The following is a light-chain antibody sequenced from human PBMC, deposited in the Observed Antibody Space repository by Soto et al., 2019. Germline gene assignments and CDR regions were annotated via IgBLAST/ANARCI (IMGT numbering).Light chain of an antibody. CDR2: LEGSGSY. Sequence: QSVLTQSSSASASLGSSVKLTCTLSSGHSSYIIAWHQQQPGKAPRYLMKLEGSGSYNKGSGVPDRFSGSSSGADRYLTISNVQSEDEADYYCETWDSNTHEFGGGTKLTVL. CDR3: ETWDSNTHE. V-gene: IGLV4-60*03. CDR1: SGHSSYI. J-gene: IGLJ2*01.